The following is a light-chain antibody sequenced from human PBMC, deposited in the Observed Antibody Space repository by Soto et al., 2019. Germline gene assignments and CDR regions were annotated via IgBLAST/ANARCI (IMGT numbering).Light chain of an antibody. Sequence: QSALTQPRSVSGSPGQSVTISCTGTSSDVGDYNYVSWYQQYPGKAPKLVISDVSKRPSGVPDRFSGSTSANTASLTISGLQAEDQAHYYCCSFAGSYAFWVFGGGTKLTVL. V-gene: IGLV2-11*01. J-gene: IGLJ3*02. CDR1: SSDVGDYNY. CDR2: DVS. CDR3: CSFAGSYAFWV.